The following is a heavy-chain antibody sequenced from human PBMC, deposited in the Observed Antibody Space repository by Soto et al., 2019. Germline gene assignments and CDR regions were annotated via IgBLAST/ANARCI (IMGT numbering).Heavy chain of an antibody. CDR3: ARHGAVAGYDWFDP. D-gene: IGHD6-19*01. CDR1: GGSISSYY. CDR2: IYYSGST. V-gene: IGHV4-59*08. Sequence: QVQLQESGPGLVKPSETLSLTCTVSGGSISSYYWSWIRQPPGKGLEWIGYIYYSGSTNYNPSLESRVTISVDTSKNQFSLKLSSVTAADTAVYYCARHGAVAGYDWFDPWGQGTLVTVSS. J-gene: IGHJ5*02.